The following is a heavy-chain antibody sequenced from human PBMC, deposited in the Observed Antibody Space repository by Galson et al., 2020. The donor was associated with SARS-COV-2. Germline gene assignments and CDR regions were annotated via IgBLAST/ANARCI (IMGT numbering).Heavy chain of an antibody. CDR1: GGSFRGY. V-gene: IGHV4-34*01. Sequence: SQTLSLTCAVSGGSFRGYWSWIRQPQGKGLEWIGEISDRGESLYNPSLRSRVIISIDTSKNQFSLRLNFVTGADTGVYYCMEGPGRLQLLPHDSWGQGTLVTVSP. CDR2: ISDRGES. D-gene: IGHD3-16*01. CDR3: MEGPGRLQLLPHDS. J-gene: IGHJ5*02.